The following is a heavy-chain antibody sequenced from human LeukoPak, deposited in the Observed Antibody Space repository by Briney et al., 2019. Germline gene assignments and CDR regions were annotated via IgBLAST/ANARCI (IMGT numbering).Heavy chain of an antibody. J-gene: IGHJ5*02. CDR2: IYYSGST. CDR3: AGKISVAGIPLSDP. D-gene: IGHD6-19*01. CDR1: VGSLTVTRYC. V-gene: IGHV4-39*01. Sequence: PSETLSLTSTVPVGSLTVTRYCTGRIRQPPGKGLEWIGSIYYSGSTFYNPSLESRVTISVDTSKKQFSLKLTSVTATDTAVYYCAGKISVAGIPLSDPCGQGTLVTVSS.